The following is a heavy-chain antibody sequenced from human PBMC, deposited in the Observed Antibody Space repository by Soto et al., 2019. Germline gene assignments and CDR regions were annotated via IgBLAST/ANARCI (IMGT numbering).Heavy chain of an antibody. D-gene: IGHD3-16*01. Sequence: GASVKVSCKASGGTFSSYAISWVRQAPGQGLEWMGGIIPIFGTANYAQKFQGRVTITADESTSTAYMELSSLRSEDTAVYYCARVPPFLKLRFYGMDVWGQGTKVTVYS. CDR1: GGTFSSYA. CDR3: ARVPPFLKLRFYGMDV. J-gene: IGHJ6*02. V-gene: IGHV1-69*13. CDR2: IIPIFGTA.